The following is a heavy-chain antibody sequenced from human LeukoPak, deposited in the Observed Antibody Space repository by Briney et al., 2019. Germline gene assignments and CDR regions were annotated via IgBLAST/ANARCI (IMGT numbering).Heavy chain of an antibody. Sequence: SVKVSCKASGFTFTSSAMQWVRQARGQRLEWIGWIVVGSGNTNYAQKFQERVTITRDMSTSTAYMELSSLRSEDTAVYYCAREMRDYYGSGSHCYYWGQGTLVTVSS. CDR2: IVVGSGNT. CDR3: AREMRDYYGSGSHCYY. J-gene: IGHJ4*02. V-gene: IGHV1-58*02. D-gene: IGHD3-10*01. CDR1: GFTFTSSA.